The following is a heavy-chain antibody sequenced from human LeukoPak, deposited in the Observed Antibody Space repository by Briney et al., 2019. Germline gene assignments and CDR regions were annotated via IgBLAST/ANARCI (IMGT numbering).Heavy chain of an antibody. J-gene: IGHJ5*02. Sequence: QAGGSLRLSCAASGFTFSSYGMHWVRQAPGKGLEWVAFIRYDGSNKYYADSVKGRFTISRDNSKNTLYLQMNSLRAEDTAVYYCAKDVQQLVHERGIGKDWFDPWGQGTLVTVSS. CDR3: AKDVQQLVHERGIGKDWFDP. V-gene: IGHV3-30*02. CDR1: GFTFSSYG. D-gene: IGHD6-6*01. CDR2: IRYDGSNK.